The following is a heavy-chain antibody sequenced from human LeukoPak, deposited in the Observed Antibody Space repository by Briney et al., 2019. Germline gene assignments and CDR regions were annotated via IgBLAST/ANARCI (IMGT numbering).Heavy chain of an antibody. CDR2: ISGSGGST. Sequence: GGSLRLSCAASGFTFSNYAMSWVRQAPGKGLEWVSAISGSGGSTYYADSVKGRFTISRDNSKNTLYLQMNSLRAEDTAVYYCAKDSDPYSSGWYFPAGFDPWGQGTLVTVSS. J-gene: IGHJ5*02. D-gene: IGHD6-19*01. CDR3: AKDSDPYSSGWYFPAGFDP. V-gene: IGHV3-23*01. CDR1: GFTFSNYA.